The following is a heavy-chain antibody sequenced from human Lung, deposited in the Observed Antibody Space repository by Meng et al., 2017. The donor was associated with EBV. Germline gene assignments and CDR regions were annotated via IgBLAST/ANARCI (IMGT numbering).Heavy chain of an antibody. Sequence: VQLQCSDSGLVKPFKNLSLTCTVAGGSISSGGHYWSWIRQHPGKGLEWIGYIYYSGSTYYNPSLKSLVSISVDTSNNQFSLKLSSVTAADTAVYYCARAVDTGYFDYWGQGTLVTVSS. CDR1: GGSISSGGHY. V-gene: IGHV4-31*01. J-gene: IGHJ4*02. CDR2: IYYSGST. D-gene: IGHD5-18*01. CDR3: ARAVDTGYFDY.